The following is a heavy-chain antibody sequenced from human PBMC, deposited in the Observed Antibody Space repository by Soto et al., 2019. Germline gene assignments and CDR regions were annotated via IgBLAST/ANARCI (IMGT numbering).Heavy chain of an antibody. D-gene: IGHD2-8*01. CDR3: AKDAMVYAPVWYGDYYYGMDV. Sequence: PGGSLRLSCAASGFTFSSYGMHWVRQAPGKGLEWVAVISYDGSNKYYADSVKGRFTISRDNSKNTLYLQMNSLRAEDTAVYYCAKDAMVYAPVWYGDYYYGMDVWGQGTTVTVSS. V-gene: IGHV3-30*18. CDR2: ISYDGSNK. J-gene: IGHJ6*02. CDR1: GFTFSSYG.